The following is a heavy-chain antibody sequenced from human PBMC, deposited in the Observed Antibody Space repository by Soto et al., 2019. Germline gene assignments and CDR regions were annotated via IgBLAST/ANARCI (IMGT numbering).Heavy chain of an antibody. CDR2: VNPNSGGT. CDR1: GYTFTAYY. V-gene: IGHV1-2*02. D-gene: IGHD6-6*01. Sequence: VKVSCKASGYTFTAYYMHWVRQAPGQGLGWMGWVNPNSGGTNYAQKFQGRVTMTRDTSITTAYMELSRLRSDDTAVYYCARSIAARRTVDYWGQGTLVTVS. CDR3: ARSIAARRTVDY. J-gene: IGHJ4*01.